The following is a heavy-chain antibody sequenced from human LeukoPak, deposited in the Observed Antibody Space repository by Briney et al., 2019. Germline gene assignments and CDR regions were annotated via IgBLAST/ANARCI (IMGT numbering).Heavy chain of an antibody. CDR3: ARTLELPIRYFDL. Sequence: SETLSLTCTVSGGSISSGSYYWRWIRQPAGKGLEWIGRIYSSGSTNYNPSLKSRVTMSVDTSKNQFSPKLSSVTAADTAVYYCARTLELPIRYFDLWGRGTLVTVSS. J-gene: IGHJ2*01. D-gene: IGHD1-26*01. V-gene: IGHV4-61*02. CDR1: GGSISSGSYY. CDR2: IYSSGST.